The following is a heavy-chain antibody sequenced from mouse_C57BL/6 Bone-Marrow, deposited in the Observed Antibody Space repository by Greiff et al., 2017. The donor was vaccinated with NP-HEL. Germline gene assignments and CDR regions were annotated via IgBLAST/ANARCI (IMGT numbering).Heavy chain of an antibody. Sequence: EVQLQQSGPELVKPGASVKISCKASGYTFTDYYMNWVKQSHGKSLEWIGDINPNSGGTSYNQKFKGKATLTVDKSSSTAYMELRSLTSEDSAVYYCANGDGSSFYYAMDYWGQGTSVTVSS. CDR2: INPNSGGT. CDR1: GYTFTDYY. V-gene: IGHV1-26*01. CDR3: ANGDGSSFYYAMDY. J-gene: IGHJ4*01. D-gene: IGHD1-1*01.